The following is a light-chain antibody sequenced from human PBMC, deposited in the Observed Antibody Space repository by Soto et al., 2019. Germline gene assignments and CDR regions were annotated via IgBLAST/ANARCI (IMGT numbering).Light chain of an antibody. CDR3: ETWDSNTRV. CDR2: LEGSGSY. Sequence: QLVLTQSSSASASLGSSVTLTCTLSSGHSSYVIAWHQQQPGKAPRFLMKLEGSGSYNKGSGVPDRFSGSSSGADRYLTISTLQFEDEADYYCETWDSNTRVFGGGTKLTVL. V-gene: IGLV4-60*02. J-gene: IGLJ3*02. CDR1: SGHSSYV.